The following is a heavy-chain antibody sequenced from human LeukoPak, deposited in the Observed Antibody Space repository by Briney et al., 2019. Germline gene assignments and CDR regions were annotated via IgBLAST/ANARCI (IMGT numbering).Heavy chain of an antibody. CDR3: AIGSSSSWYTTDY. CDR2: IIPILGTA. Sequence: SVKVSCKASGYTFTSYGISWVRQAPGQGLEWMGGIIPILGTANYAQKFQGRVTITTDESTSTAYMELSSLRSEDTAVYYCAIGSSSSWYTTDYWGQGTLVTVSS. V-gene: IGHV1-69*05. J-gene: IGHJ4*02. D-gene: IGHD6-13*01. CDR1: GYTFTSYG.